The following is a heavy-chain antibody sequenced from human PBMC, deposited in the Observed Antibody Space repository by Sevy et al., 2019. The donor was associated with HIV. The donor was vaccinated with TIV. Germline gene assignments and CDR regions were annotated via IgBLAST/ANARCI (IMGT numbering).Heavy chain of an antibody. V-gene: IGHV7-4-1*02. CDR1: GYTFPSYA. CDR3: ARDPNFVIAAETYFDY. CDR2: INTNTGNP. D-gene: IGHD6-6*01. Sequence: KISCKASGYTFPSYAMNWVRQAPGQGLEWMGWINTNTGNPTYAQGFTGRFVFSLDTSVSTAYLQISSLKAEDTAVYYCARDPNFVIAAETYFDYWGQGTLVTVSS. J-gene: IGHJ4*02.